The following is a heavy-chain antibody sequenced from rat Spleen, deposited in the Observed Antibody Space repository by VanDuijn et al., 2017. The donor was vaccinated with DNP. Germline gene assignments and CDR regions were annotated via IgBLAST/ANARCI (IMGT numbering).Heavy chain of an antibody. CDR2: ISYDGSST. CDR3: RTEGNSGYYSAMDA. J-gene: IGHJ4*01. V-gene: IGHV5-17*01. Sequence: EVQLVESGGGLVQPGRSLKLSCAASGFTLSDYAMVWVRQAPKKGLEWVATISYDGSSTYYRDSVKGRFTISRDNAKNTLYLQMDSLRSEDTATYYCRTEGNSGYYSAMDAWGQGTSVTVSS. CDR1: GFTLSDYA. D-gene: IGHD4-3*01.